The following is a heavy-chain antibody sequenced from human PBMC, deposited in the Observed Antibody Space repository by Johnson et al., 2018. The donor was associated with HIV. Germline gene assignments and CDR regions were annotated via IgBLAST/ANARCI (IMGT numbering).Heavy chain of an antibody. Sequence: QVQLVESGGGVAQPGRSLRLSCAATGFTLSRYDMHWVRQAPGKGLEWVAVIWYDGSNKYYADSVKGRFTISRDNSKNILYLQMNSLRPEDTAVYYCARANLSPFGGVNDAFDIWGQGTMVTVSS. CDR2: IWYDGSNK. CDR3: ARANLSPFGGVNDAFDI. V-gene: IGHV3-33*01. D-gene: IGHD3-16*01. CDR1: GFTLSRYD. J-gene: IGHJ3*02.